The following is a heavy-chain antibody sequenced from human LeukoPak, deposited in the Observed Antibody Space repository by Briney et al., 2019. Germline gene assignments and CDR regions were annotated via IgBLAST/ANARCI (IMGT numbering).Heavy chain of an antibody. CDR3: AKNTRSVVAASHTFDF. CDR2: ISGSGGST. D-gene: IGHD2-15*01. Sequence: SGGSLRLSCEASGFTFSSYAMSWVRQAPGKGLEWVSVISGSGGSTYYTDSVKGRFIISRDNSKNTLYLQMNSLRAEDTALYYCAKNTRSVVAASHTFDFWGQGTLVTVSS. J-gene: IGHJ4*02. CDR1: GFTFSSYA. V-gene: IGHV3-23*01.